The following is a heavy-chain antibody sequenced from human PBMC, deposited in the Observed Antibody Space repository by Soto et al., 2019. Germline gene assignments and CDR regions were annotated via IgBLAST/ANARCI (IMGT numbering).Heavy chain of an antibody. Sequence: QVQLAESGGGVVQPGRSLRLSCAISGFVSNDYDIHWVRQAPGKGLAWLASISYDGSNKYYADSVKGRFTISRDNSKNTLSLQINSLGAEDTAVYYCSRGIKGGLDAWGPGTLVTVSS. D-gene: IGHD2-21*01. CDR1: GFVSNDYD. J-gene: IGHJ5*02. CDR3: SRGIKGGLDA. V-gene: IGHV3-30*03. CDR2: ISYDGSNK.